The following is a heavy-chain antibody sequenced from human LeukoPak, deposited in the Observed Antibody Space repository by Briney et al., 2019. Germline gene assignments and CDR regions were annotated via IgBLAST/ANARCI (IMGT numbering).Heavy chain of an antibody. CDR1: GFTFDKYA. V-gene: IGHV3-23*01. J-gene: IGHJ4*02. CDR2: VGAGGGAP. CDR3: ATDPYSRGWPGGDYFDQ. D-gene: IGHD6-19*01. Sequence: PGGSLRLSCAASGFTFDKYAMSWVRQAPGKGLEWVSSVGAGGGAPYYSDSVKGRFSISRDNSKSTLYLQMTGLTDEDTAIYYCATDPYSRGWPGGDYFDQWGRGTLVTVSS.